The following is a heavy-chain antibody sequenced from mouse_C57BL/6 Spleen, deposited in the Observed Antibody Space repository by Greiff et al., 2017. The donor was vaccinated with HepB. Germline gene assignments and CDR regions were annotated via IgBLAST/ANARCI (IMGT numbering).Heavy chain of an antibody. CDR3: ARLDDYGYYFDY. V-gene: IGHV1-81*01. D-gene: IGHD2-4*01. Sequence: QVQLQQSGAELARPGASVKLSCKASGYTFTSYGISWVKQRTGQGLEWIGEIYPRSGNTYYNEKFKGQATLTADKSSSTAYMELRSLTSEDSAVDFCARLDDYGYYFDYWGQGTTLTVSS. J-gene: IGHJ2*01. CDR1: GYTFTSYG. CDR2: IYPRSGNT.